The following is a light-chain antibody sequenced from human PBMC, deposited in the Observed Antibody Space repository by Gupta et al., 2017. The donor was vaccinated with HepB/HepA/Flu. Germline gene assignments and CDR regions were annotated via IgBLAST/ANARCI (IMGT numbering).Light chain of an antibody. V-gene: IGKV3-11*01. CDR3: QQRSNWPLT. Sequence: ELVLTQSPATLSLSPGERPTLSCRASQRIINYLAWYQQKPGQAPRLLIYDSSNRATGIPAKFSGSGSGTDFTLTITSLEPEDSAVYYCQQRSNWPLTFGGGTKVEIK. CDR1: QRIINY. CDR2: DSS. J-gene: IGKJ4*01.